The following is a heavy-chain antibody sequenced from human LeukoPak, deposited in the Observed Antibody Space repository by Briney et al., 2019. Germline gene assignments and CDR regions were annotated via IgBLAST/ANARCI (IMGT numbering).Heavy chain of an antibody. CDR1: GFTFRSYG. Sequence: HPGGSLRLSCSASGFTFRSYGMHWVRQAPGKGLEWVAVISYDGSNKYYADSVKGRFTISRDNSKNTMYLQMNSLRAEDTAMYYCATDSRSCRYWGQGTLVTVSS. V-gene: IGHV3-30*03. J-gene: IGHJ4*02. CDR3: ATDSRSCRY. CDR2: ISYDGSNK.